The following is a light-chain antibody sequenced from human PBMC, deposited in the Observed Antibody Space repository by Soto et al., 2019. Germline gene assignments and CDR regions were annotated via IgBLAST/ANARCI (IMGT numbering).Light chain of an antibody. CDR2: GAS. CDR1: QSVSSSY. V-gene: IGKV3-20*01. Sequence: EIVLTQSPGTLSLSPGERATLSCRASQSVSSSYLAWYQQKPGQAPRLLISGASSRATGIPDRFSGSGSGTDFTLTISRLEPEDFAVYYCQQYGSSPLALTFGGGTKVEIK. J-gene: IGKJ4*01. CDR3: QQYGSSPLALT.